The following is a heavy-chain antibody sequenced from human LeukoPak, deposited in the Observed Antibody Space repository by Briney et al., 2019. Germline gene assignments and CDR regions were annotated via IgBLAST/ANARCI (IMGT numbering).Heavy chain of an antibody. D-gene: IGHD2-15*01. J-gene: IGHJ5*02. Sequence: SETLSLTCTVSGGSISSYYWSWIRQPAGKGLEWIGRIYTSGSTNYNPPLKSRVTMSVDTSKNQFSLKLSSVTAADTAVYYCAREGGSGCSGGSCYSGALNWFDPWGQGTLVTVSS. CDR3: AREGGSGCSGGSCYSGALNWFDP. CDR2: IYTSGST. CDR1: GGSISSYY. V-gene: IGHV4-4*07.